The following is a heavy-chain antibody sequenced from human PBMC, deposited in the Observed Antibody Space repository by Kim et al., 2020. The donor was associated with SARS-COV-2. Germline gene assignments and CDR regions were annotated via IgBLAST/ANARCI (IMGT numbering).Heavy chain of an antibody. CDR1: GGSVSSGSYY. J-gene: IGHJ4*02. V-gene: IGHV4-61*01. Sequence: SETLSLTCTVSGGSVSSGSYYWSWIRQPPGKGLEWIGYIYYSGSTNYNPSLKSRVTISVDTSKNQFSLKLSSVTAADTAVYYCARTNQLLPDYWGQGTLVTVSS. CDR2: IYYSGST. D-gene: IGHD2-2*01. CDR3: ARTNQLLPDY.